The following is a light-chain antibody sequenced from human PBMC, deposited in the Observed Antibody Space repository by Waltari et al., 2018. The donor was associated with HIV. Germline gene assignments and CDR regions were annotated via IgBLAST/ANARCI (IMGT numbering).Light chain of an antibody. CDR2: DSS. V-gene: IGLV1-51*01. J-gene: IGLJ3*02. CDR1: SSNIGNDY. Sequence: QSVLTQPPSVSAAPGQKVTISCSRSSSNIGNDYVSWYQHVPGAAPRLLIYDSSKRPEGMPGRFSGAEAGTSATLAITGLQTGDEADYDCGTWDRTLGGGVFGGGTKLTVL. CDR3: GTWDRTLGGGV.